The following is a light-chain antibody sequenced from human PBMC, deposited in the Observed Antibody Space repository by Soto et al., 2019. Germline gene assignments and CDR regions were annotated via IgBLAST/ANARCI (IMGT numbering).Light chain of an antibody. CDR1: QGISSA. CDR3: QQFNSYPLT. CDR2: YAS. J-gene: IGKJ4*01. V-gene: IGKV1-13*02. Sequence: AIQLTQSPSSLSASVGDRVTITCRASQGISSALAWYQQKPGKAPKLLIYYASSLESGVPSRFSGSGSGTDFTLTISSLQPEDFATYYCQQFNSYPLTFSGGTKVEIK.